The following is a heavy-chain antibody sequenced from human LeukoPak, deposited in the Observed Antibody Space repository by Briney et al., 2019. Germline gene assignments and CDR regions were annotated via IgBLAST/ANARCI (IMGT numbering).Heavy chain of an antibody. J-gene: IGHJ4*02. Sequence: PSETLSLTCTVSGGSISSYYWSWIRQPPGKGLEWIGEINHSGSTNYNPSLKSRVTISVDTSKNQFSLKLSSVTAADTAVYYCAREFVVWGQGTLVTVSS. CDR2: INHSGST. V-gene: IGHV4-34*01. CDR1: GGSISSYY. CDR3: AREFVV. D-gene: IGHD2-15*01.